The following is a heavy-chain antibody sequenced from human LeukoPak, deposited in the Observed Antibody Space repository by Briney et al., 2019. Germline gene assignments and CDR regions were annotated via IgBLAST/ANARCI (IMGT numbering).Heavy chain of an antibody. D-gene: IGHD3-22*01. CDR1: GFTFSSYW. CDR2: INSDGSST. V-gene: IGHV3-74*01. Sequence: GGSLRLSCAASGFTFSSYWMHWVRQAPGKGLVWVSRINSDGSSTSYADSVKGRFTISRDNAKNTLYLQMNSLRAEDTAVYCCARCPCESSGYDAFDIWGQGTMVTVSS. CDR3: ARCPCESSGYDAFDI. J-gene: IGHJ3*02.